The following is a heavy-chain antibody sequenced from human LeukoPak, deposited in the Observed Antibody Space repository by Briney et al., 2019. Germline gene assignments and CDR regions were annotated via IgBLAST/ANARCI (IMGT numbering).Heavy chain of an antibody. V-gene: IGHV1-69*05. CDR3: ASSFSSTSCYPFDY. D-gene: IGHD2-2*01. Sequence: ASVKVSCKASGGTFSSYAISWVRQAPGQGLEWMGGIIPIFGTANNAQKFQGRVTITTDESTSTAYMELSSLRSEDTAVYYCASSFSSTSCYPFDYWGQGTLVTVSS. CDR1: GGTFSSYA. CDR2: IIPIFGTA. J-gene: IGHJ4*02.